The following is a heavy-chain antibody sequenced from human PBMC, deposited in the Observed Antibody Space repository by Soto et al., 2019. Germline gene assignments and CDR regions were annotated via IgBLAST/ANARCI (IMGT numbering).Heavy chain of an antibody. J-gene: IGHJ4*02. CDR3: AKSARGIYGDYD. CDR2: INSDGTTT. CDR1: GFTFSNYW. D-gene: IGHD4-17*01. V-gene: IGHV3-74*02. Sequence: EVQLVESGGGLVQPGGSLRLSCAPSGFTFSNYWIHWVRQAPGKGLVWVSRINSDGTTTNYAESVKGRFTISRDNGRNNVFLQMNRLGAEDTAIYYCAKSARGIYGDYDWGQGTLVTVSS.